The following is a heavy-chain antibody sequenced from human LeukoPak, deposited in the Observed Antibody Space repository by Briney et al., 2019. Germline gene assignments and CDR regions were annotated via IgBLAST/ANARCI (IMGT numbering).Heavy chain of an antibody. CDR2: IRYDGSNK. D-gene: IGHD5-18*01. CDR1: GFTFSSYG. J-gene: IGHJ4*02. V-gene: IGHV3-30*02. Sequence: GGSLRLSCAASGFTFSSYGMHWVCQAPGKGPDWVAFIRYDGSNKYYADSVKGRFTISRDNSKNTLYLQMNSLRAEDTAVYYCAKDQDTAIVFDYWGQGTLVTVSS. CDR3: AKDQDTAIVFDY.